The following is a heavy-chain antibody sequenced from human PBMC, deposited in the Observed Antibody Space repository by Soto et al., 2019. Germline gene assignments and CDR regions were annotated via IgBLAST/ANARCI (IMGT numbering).Heavy chain of an antibody. CDR1: RFTFSSYS. CDR3: ARVWSFTSIASYSYYYGMDV. CDR2: ISSSGSTI. J-gene: IGHJ6*02. D-gene: IGHD6-6*01. V-gene: IGHV3-48*02. Sequence: GGDLSLSCADSRFTFSSYSMNWVSQALWNRLEWVSYISSSGSTIYYADSVNSRFTLSRDNNKNSLDLHMNSLRDKDTAVYYNARVWSFTSIASYSYYYGMDVWGQG.